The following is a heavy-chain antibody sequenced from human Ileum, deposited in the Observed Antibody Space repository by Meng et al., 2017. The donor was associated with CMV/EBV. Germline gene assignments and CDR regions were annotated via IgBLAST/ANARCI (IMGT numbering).Heavy chain of an antibody. J-gene: IGHJ6*02. V-gene: IGHV3-69-1*01. CDR2: ISKAVGI. D-gene: IGHD3-16*01. CDR1: GFTFSDYS. CDR3: TRDLGVAYAKDV. Sequence: GESLKISCAASGFTFSDYSMNWVRQAPGKGLEWVAYISKAVGIMYADSVQGRFTISRDNGKSSLSLQMRSLRAEDTGLYYCTRDLGVAYAKDVWDDGTAVTYSS.